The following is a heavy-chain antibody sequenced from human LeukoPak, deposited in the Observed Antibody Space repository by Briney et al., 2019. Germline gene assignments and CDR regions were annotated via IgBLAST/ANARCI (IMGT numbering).Heavy chain of an antibody. CDR3: ARGGGSYSY. V-gene: IGHV3-21*01. Sequence: GGSLRLSCAGSGFTFSHDAMNWVRQAPGKGLEWVSSINSRSTHTAYADSVKGRFTISRDNGNNSVFLQMNSLGVDDTAIYFCARGGGSYSYWGQGVRVTVSS. J-gene: IGHJ4*02. D-gene: IGHD1-26*01. CDR2: INSRSTHT. CDR1: GFTFSHDA.